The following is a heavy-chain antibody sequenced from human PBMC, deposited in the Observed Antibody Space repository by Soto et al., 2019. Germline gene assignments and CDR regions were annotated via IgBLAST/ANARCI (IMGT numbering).Heavy chain of an antibody. Sequence: QVQLVESGGGVVQPGGSLRLSCAASGFTFSSYAMHWVRQAPGKGLEWVAVISYDGSNKYYADSVKGRFTISRDNSKNTLYLQMNSLRAEDTAVYYCARDLSGYSGYEAPDYWGQGTLVTVSS. CDR3: ARDLSGYSGYEAPDY. V-gene: IGHV3-30-3*01. J-gene: IGHJ4*02. CDR2: ISYDGSNK. D-gene: IGHD5-12*01. CDR1: GFTFSSYA.